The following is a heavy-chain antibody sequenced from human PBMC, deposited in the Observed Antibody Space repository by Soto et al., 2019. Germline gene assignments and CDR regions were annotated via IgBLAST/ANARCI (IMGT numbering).Heavy chain of an antibody. J-gene: IGHJ1*01. CDR2: ISYDGSNK. D-gene: IGHD1-20*01. CDR1: GFTFSSYA. CDR3: ARDDNWNPTDTTSAEYFQH. Sequence: GGSLRLSCAASGFTFSSYAMHWVRQAPGKGLEWVAVISYDGSNKYYADSVKGRFTISRDNSKNTLYLQMNSLRAEDTAVYYCARDDNWNPTDTTSAEYFQHWGQGTLVTVSS. V-gene: IGHV3-30-3*01.